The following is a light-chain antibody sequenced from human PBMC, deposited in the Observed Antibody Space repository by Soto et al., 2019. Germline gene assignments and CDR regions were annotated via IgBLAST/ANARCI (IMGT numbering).Light chain of an antibody. Sequence: DIQMTQSPSTLSASVGDRVTITCRASQSISSWLAWYQQKPGKAPKLLIYKASSSESGVPSRFSGSGSGTEFTLTISSLQPDDFATYYCQQYNSYPYTFAQGTKLEIK. CDR3: QQYNSYPYT. J-gene: IGKJ2*01. V-gene: IGKV1-5*03. CDR1: QSISSW. CDR2: KAS.